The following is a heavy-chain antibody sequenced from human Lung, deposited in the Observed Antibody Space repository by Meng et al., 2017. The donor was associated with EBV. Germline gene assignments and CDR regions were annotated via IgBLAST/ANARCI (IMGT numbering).Heavy chain of an antibody. CDR1: GFIFSDYY. J-gene: IGHJ2*01. CDR3: ARERVGYFDL. CDR2: INSRGSTI. Sequence: QVQLVESGGGLVKPGGSLGLSCAASGFIFSDYYMTWIRQAPGKGLEWVSYINSRGSTIYYTDSVKGRFTVSRDNAKNSLDLQMNSLRAEDTAVYYCARERVGYFDLWGRGTLVTVSS. D-gene: IGHD5/OR15-5a*01. V-gene: IGHV3-11*01.